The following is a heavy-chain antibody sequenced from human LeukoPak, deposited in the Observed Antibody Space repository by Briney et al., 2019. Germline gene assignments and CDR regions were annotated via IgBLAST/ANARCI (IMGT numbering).Heavy chain of an antibody. Sequence: SQTLSLTCTVSGGSISSGSYYWSWIRQPAGKGLEWIGRIYTSGSTNYNPSLKSRVTMSVDTSKNQFSLKLSSVTAADTAVYYCARGTYYYDSSGYYPFDYWGQGTLVTVSS. CDR2: IYTSGST. D-gene: IGHD3-22*01. CDR3: ARGTYYYDSSGYYPFDY. V-gene: IGHV4-61*02. CDR1: GGSISSGSYY. J-gene: IGHJ4*02.